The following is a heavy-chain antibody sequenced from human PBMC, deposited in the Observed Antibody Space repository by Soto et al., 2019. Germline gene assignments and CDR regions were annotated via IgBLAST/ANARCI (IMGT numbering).Heavy chain of an antibody. J-gene: IGHJ4*02. CDR2: IYPGDSDT. D-gene: IGHD5-18*01. V-gene: IGHV5-51*03. CDR1: GYSFVSYC. Sequence: GASLKISCKGSGYSFVSYCIGWVRQTPGKGLEWMGSIYPGDSDTTYSPSIQGQVTISADKSSTTVYLQWNTLKASDTAMYYCAKTDGYEVEYWGQGTQVTVSS. CDR3: AKTDGYEVEY.